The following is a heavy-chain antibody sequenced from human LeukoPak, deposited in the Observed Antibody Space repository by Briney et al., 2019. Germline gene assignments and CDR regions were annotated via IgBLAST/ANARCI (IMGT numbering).Heavy chain of an antibody. V-gene: IGHV3-33*01. D-gene: IGHD2/OR15-2a*01. CDR3: ARDRRLSVYYYYYGMDV. CDR1: GFTFSSYG. CDR2: IWYDGSNK. J-gene: IGHJ6*04. Sequence: PGRSLRLSCAASGFTFSSYGMHWVRQAPGKGLKWVAVIWYDGSNKYYADSVKGRFTISRDNSKNTLYLQMNSLRAEDTAVYYCARDRRLSVYYYYYGMDVWGKGTTVTVSS.